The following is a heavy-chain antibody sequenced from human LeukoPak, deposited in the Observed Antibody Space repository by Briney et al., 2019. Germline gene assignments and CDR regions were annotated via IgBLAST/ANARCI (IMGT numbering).Heavy chain of an antibody. Sequence: SETLSLTCAVYGGSFSGYYWTWIRQPPGKGLEWIGEINHSGSTNYNPSLKSRVTISVDTSKNQFSLKLSSVTAADTAVYYCARHGYSSGWYNYWGQGTLVTVSS. CDR1: GGSFSGYY. CDR2: INHSGST. J-gene: IGHJ4*02. D-gene: IGHD6-19*01. V-gene: IGHV4-34*01. CDR3: ARHGYSSGWYNY.